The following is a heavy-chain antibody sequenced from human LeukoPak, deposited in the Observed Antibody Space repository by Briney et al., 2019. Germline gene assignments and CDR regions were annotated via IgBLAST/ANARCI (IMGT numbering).Heavy chain of an antibody. D-gene: IGHD5-18*01. CDR1: GFTFRSYW. J-gene: IGHJ6*03. Sequence: GGSLRLSCAASGFTFRSYWMSWVRQAPGKGLEWVANINQDGSEKYYVDSVKGRFTISRDNAKNSLYLQMNSLRAEDTAVFYCARVGTPMVTIVAPYYMDVWGKGTTVTVSS. CDR2: INQDGSEK. V-gene: IGHV3-7*01. CDR3: ARVGTPMVTIVAPYYMDV.